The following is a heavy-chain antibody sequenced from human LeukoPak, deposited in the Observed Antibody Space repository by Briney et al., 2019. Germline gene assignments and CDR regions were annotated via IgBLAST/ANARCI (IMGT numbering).Heavy chain of an antibody. V-gene: IGHV1-18*01. D-gene: IGHD5-12*01. CDR2: ISAYNGNT. J-gene: IGHJ4*02. Sequence: ASVKVSCKASGYTFTSYGISWVRQAPGQGLEWMGWISAYNGNTNYAQKLQGRVTMTTDASTSTAYMELRSLRSDDTAVYYCARDIVATIRAYYFDYWGQGTLVTVSS. CDR3: ARDIVATIRAYYFDY. CDR1: GYTFTSYG.